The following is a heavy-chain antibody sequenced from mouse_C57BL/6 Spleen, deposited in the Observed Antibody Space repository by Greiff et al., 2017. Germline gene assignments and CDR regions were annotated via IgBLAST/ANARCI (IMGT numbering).Heavy chain of an antibody. J-gene: IGHJ1*03. CDR1: GYAFSSSW. V-gene: IGHV1-82*01. Sequence: QVQLQQSGPELVKPGASVKISCKASGYAFSSSWMNWVKQRPGKGLEWIGRIYPGDGDTNYNGKFKGKATLTADKSSSTAYMQLSSLTSEDSAVYFCAVSTMIKNEYFDVWGTGTTVTVSS. CDR2: IYPGDGDT. D-gene: IGHD2-4*01. CDR3: AVSTMIKNEYFDV.